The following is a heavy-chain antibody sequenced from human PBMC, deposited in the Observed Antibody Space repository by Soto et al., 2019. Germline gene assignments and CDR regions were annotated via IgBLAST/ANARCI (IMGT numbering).Heavy chain of an antibody. Sequence: PGGSLILSFAASGFTFSSYGIHLVRQAPGKGLEWVAVISYDGSNKYYADSVKGRFTISRDNSMNTLYLQMNILRAEDTAVYYCAKVSTYYYHSSGFYSDYWGQGTLVAVSS. V-gene: IGHV3-30*18. CDR1: GFTFSSYG. CDR3: AKVSTYYYHSSGFYSDY. CDR2: ISYDGSNK. D-gene: IGHD3-22*01. J-gene: IGHJ4*02.